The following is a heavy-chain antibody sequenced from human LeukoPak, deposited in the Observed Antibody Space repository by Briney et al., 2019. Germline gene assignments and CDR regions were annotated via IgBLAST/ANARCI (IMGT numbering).Heavy chain of an antibody. V-gene: IGHV1-69*13. CDR3: ARDLAASGYYYYYGMDV. CDR1: GGTFSSYA. Sequence: SVKVSCKASGGTFSSYATSWVRQAPGQGLEWMGGIIPIFGTANYAQKFQGRVTITADESTSTAYMELSSLRSEDTAVYYCARDLAASGYYYYYGMDVWGQGTTVTVSS. J-gene: IGHJ6*02. D-gene: IGHD6-6*01. CDR2: IIPIFGTA.